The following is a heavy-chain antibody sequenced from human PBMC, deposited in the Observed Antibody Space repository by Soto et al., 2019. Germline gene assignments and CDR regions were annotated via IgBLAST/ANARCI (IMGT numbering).Heavy chain of an antibody. V-gene: IGHV3-30*03. CDR1: GFSLSEFG. J-gene: IGHJ4*03. D-gene: IGHD3-10*01. CDR3: ARAPFRRPYYFNGIDY. Sequence: GESLTHSCLVAGFSLSEFGMHWVRQRPGNGREWLAVMSADAAHDFHADSVKGRFTVTRDKFKETLYLQMNGLTTDDSAVYFCARAPFRRPYYFNGIDYWGQGTPVTVSS. CDR2: MSADAAHD.